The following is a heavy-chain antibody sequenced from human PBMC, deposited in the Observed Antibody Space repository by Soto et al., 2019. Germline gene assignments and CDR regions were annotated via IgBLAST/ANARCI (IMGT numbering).Heavy chain of an antibody. D-gene: IGHD2-15*01. CDR2: MYNSEDT. Sequence: QVQLQESGPGLVRPSETLSLTCTVSAASISSYYWTWIRQSPGKGLEWIGHMYNSEDTKYNPSLKSRVTMSVDASTNQFSRKLRSVTAADTAIYYCVRHATDRHGNAADWYFDLWGRGTLVTVSS. CDR3: VRHATDRHGNAADWYFDL. J-gene: IGHJ2*01. CDR1: AASISSYY. V-gene: IGHV4-59*08.